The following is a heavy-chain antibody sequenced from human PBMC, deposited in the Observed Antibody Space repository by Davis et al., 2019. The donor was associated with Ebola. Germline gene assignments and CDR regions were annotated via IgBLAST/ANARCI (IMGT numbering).Heavy chain of an antibody. CDR2: ISYSGST. Sequence: PSETLSLTCTVSDASITNYYCTWIRQPPGKALEWIGYISYSGSTSYNPSLKTRVTMSVDTSKNQFSRKLSSVTTADTAIYYCAKETRGGAQDQWGQGTLVTVSS. J-gene: IGHJ4*02. CDR3: AKETRGGAQDQ. CDR1: DASITNYY. V-gene: IGHV4-59*01. D-gene: IGHD2-21*01.